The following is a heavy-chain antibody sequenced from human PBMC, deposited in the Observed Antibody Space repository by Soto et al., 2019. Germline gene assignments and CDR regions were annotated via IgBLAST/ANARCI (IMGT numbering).Heavy chain of an antibody. CDR1: GYSFTDYL. CDR3: ATSPSGWYKY. CDR2: IYPADSDT. J-gene: IGHJ4*02. V-gene: IGHV5-51*01. Sequence: GESLKISCKASGYSFTDYLSAWVRQMPGKGLEWMGIIYPADSDTRYSPSFQGQVTISADKSTSTAYLQWSSLKASDTAMYYCATSPSGWYKYWGQGTLVTVSS. D-gene: IGHD6-19*01.